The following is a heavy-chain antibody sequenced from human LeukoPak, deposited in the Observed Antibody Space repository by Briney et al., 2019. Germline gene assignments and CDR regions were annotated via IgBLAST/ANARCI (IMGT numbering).Heavy chain of an antibody. CDR3: AGSSSYGSAKGWFDP. J-gene: IGHJ5*02. CDR1: GYTFTSYG. V-gene: IGHV1-18*01. D-gene: IGHD5-18*01. Sequence: ASVKVSCKASGYTFTSYGISWVRQAPGQGLEWMGWISAYNGNTNYAQKLQGRVTMTTDTSTSTAYMELRSLRSDDTAVYYCAGSSSYGSAKGWFDPWGQGTLVTVSS. CDR2: ISAYNGNT.